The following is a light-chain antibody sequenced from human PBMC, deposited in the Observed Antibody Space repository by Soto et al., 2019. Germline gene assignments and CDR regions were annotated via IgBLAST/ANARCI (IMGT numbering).Light chain of an antibody. CDR2: QDN. Sequence: SYELTQPPSVSVSPGQTASITCSGDKLGDKYACWYQQKPGQSPVLVIYQDNKRPSGIPERFSGSNSGNTATLTISGTQAMDEADYYCQAWDSSTGGVFGGGTKLT. V-gene: IGLV3-1*01. CDR3: QAWDSSTGGV. CDR1: KLGDKY. J-gene: IGLJ2*01.